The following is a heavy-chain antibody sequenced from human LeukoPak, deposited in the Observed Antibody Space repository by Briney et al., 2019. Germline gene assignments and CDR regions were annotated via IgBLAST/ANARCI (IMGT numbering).Heavy chain of an antibody. Sequence: GGSLRLSCAASGFTFSSYSMSWVRQAPGKGLEWASSITTSSTYISYADSVKGRFTISRDNAKNSLYLQMNSLRAEDTAVYYCARGKYSSGWFDYWGQGTLVTVYS. CDR2: ITTSSTYI. J-gene: IGHJ4*01. CDR3: ARGKYSSGWFDY. V-gene: IGHV3-21*01. D-gene: IGHD6-19*01. CDR1: GFTFSSYS.